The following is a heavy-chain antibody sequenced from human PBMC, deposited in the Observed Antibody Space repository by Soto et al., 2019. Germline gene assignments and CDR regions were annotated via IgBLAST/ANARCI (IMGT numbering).Heavy chain of an antibody. D-gene: IGHD1-1*01. J-gene: IGHJ5*02. CDR1: GFSLSTSGVG. CDR3: AHRRVGRQLALGWFDP. V-gene: IGHV2-5*02. CDR2: IYWDDDK. Sequence: QITLKESGPTLVKPTQTLTLTYTFSGFSLSTSGVGVGWIRQPPGQALEWLALIYWDDDKRYSPSLRSRLTITXXTXKXXVVLTMTNMDPVDTSTYFCAHRRVGRQLALGWFDPWGQGILVTVSS.